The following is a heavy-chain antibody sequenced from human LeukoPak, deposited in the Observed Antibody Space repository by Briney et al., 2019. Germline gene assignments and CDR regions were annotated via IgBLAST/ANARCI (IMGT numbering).Heavy chain of an antibody. V-gene: IGHV3-30*02. CDR3: AKDLGFELLWFGAAVDY. CDR1: GFTFSSYG. Sequence: PGGSLRLSCAASGFTFSSYGMHWVRQAPGKGLEWVAFIRYDGSNKYYADSVKGRFTISRDNSKNTLYLQMNSLRAEDTAVYYCAKDLGFELLWFGAAVDYWGQGTLVTVSS. CDR2: IRYDGSNK. D-gene: IGHD3-10*01. J-gene: IGHJ4*02.